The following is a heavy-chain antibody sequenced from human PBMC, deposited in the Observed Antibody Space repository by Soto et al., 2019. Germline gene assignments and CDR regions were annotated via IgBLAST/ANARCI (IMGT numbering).Heavy chain of an antibody. V-gene: IGHV1-24*01. J-gene: IGHJ4*02. CDR2: FDPEDGET. D-gene: IGHD6-19*01. CDR3: ATYVPIAVAAYYFDY. Sequence: ASVKVSCKVSGYTLTELSMHWVRQAPGKGLEWMGGFDPEDGETIYAQRFQGRVTMTEDTSTDTAYMELSSLRSEDTAVYYCATYVPIAVAAYYFDYWGQGTLVTVSS. CDR1: GYTLTELS.